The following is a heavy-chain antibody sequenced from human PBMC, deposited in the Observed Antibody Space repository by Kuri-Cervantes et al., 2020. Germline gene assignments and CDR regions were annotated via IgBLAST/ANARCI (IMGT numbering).Heavy chain of an antibody. Sequence: LSLTCAASGFTFSDYYMSWIRQAPGKGLEWVSYISSSGSTIYYADSVKGRFTISRDNAKNSLYLQMNSLRAEDTAVYYCARDSVYYDSSGYYVYYGMDVWGRGTTVTVSS. CDR1: GFTFSDYY. V-gene: IGHV3-11*01. D-gene: IGHD3-22*01. J-gene: IGHJ6*02. CDR2: ISSSGSTI. CDR3: ARDSVYYDSSGYYVYYGMDV.